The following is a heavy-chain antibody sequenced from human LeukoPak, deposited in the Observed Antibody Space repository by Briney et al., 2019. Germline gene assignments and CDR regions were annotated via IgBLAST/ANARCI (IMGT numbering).Heavy chain of an antibody. CDR2: INPSGGST. Sequence: ASVKVSCKASGYTFTSYYMHWVRQAPGQGLEWMGIINPSGGSTSYAQKFQGRVTMTRDTSTSTVYMELSSLRSDDTAVYYCAREAPYYYDSSGYYSFDHYYYYGMDVWGQGTTVTVSS. CDR3: AREAPYYYDSSGYYSFDHYYYYGMDV. CDR1: GYTFTSYY. D-gene: IGHD3-22*01. V-gene: IGHV1-46*01. J-gene: IGHJ6*02.